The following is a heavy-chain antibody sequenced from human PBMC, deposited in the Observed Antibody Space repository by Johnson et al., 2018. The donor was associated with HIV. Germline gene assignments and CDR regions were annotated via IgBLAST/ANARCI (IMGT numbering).Heavy chain of an antibody. Sequence: QVQLVESGGGLVQPGGSLRLSCAASGFTFSSYAIHWVRQAPGKGLEWVALVSFDGINKYYADSVKGRFTISRDNSKNTLYLQMNSLRAEDTAVYYCARGRERGMFDIWGQGIMVTVSS. V-gene: IGHV3-30*04. D-gene: IGHD5-24*01. CDR2: VSFDGINK. J-gene: IGHJ3*02. CDR3: ARGRERGMFDI. CDR1: GFTFSSYA.